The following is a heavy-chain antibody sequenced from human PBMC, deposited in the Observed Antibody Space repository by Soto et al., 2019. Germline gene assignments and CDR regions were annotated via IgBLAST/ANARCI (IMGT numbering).Heavy chain of an antibody. D-gene: IGHD3-9*01. Sequence: QVQLVQSGAEVKKPGASVKVSCKASGYTFTSYGISWVRQAPGQGLEWMGWISAYNGNTNYAQKLQGRVTMTTDTSTSTAYIELRSLRSDDTAVYYCARARGITTFLSELDPWGQGTLVTVSS. J-gene: IGHJ5*02. CDR1: GYTFTSYG. CDR3: ARARGITTFLSELDP. CDR2: ISAYNGNT. V-gene: IGHV1-18*01.